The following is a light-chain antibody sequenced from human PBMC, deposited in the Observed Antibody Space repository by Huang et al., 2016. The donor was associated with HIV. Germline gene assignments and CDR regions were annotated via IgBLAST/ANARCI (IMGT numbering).Light chain of an antibody. CDR1: QSVLYSSNNKNY. CDR2: WAS. V-gene: IGKV4-1*01. J-gene: IGKJ4*01. CDR3: QQYYSTPPT. Sequence: DIVMTQSPDSLAVSLGERATINCKSSQSVLYSSNNKNYLAWYQQKPGQPPKLLIYWASTRESGVPDRVSGSGSGTDFTLTISSLQAEDGAVYYCQQYYSTPPTFGGGTKVEIK.